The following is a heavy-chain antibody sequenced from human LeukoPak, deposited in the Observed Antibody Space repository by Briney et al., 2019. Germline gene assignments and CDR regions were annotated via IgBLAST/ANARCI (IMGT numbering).Heavy chain of an antibody. D-gene: IGHD7-27*01. V-gene: IGHV4-34*01. J-gene: IGHJ6*03. CDR3: AREGPTNWGSRYYYYYYMDV. Sequence: SGTLSLTCAVYGGSFSGYYWSWIRQPPGKGLEWIGEINHSGSTNYNPSLKSRVTISVDTSKNQFSLKLSSVTAADTAVYYCAREGPTNWGSRYYYYYYMDVWGKGTTVTVSS. CDR2: INHSGST. CDR1: GGSFSGYY.